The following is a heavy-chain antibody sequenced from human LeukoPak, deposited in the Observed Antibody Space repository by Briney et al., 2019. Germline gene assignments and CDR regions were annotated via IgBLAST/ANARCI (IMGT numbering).Heavy chain of an antibody. CDR3: ARALRGYIGVVPAAQTSGENWFDP. Sequence: GGSLRLSCAASGFTFSSYWMHWVRQAPGKGLVWVSRINSDGSSTSYADSVKGRFTISRDNAKNTLYLQMNSLRAEDTAVYYCARALRGYIGVVPAAQTSGENWFDPWGQGTLVTVSS. V-gene: IGHV3-74*01. D-gene: IGHD2-2*01. J-gene: IGHJ5*02. CDR1: GFTFSSYW. CDR2: INSDGSST.